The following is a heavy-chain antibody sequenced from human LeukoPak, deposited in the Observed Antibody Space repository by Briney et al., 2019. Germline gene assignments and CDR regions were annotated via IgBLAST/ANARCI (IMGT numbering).Heavy chain of an antibody. Sequence: GGSLRLSCAASGFTFSSYSMNWVRQAPGKGLEWVSGISWNSGSIGYADSVKGRFTISRDNAKNSLYLQMNSLRAEDTALYYCAKDINSSGYYSYYFDYWGQGTLVTVSS. V-gene: IGHV3-9*01. J-gene: IGHJ4*02. CDR1: GFTFSSYS. D-gene: IGHD3-22*01. CDR2: ISWNSGSI. CDR3: AKDINSSGYYSYYFDY.